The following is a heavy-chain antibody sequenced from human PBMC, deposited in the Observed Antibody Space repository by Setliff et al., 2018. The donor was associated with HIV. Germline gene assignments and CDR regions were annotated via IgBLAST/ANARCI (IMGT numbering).Heavy chain of an antibody. V-gene: IGHV4-31*03. J-gene: IGHJ4*02. CDR1: GDSVSSGAYY. Sequence: SETLSLTCTVSGDSVSSGAYYWSWIRQLPGKGLEYIGYISYRGTTYYSPSLKNRVTISLDKSENQFSLRLRSVTAADTAVYYCAGGSGRFCSGGRSSAFDYWGQGTLVTVS. CDR3: AGGSGRFCSGGRSSAFDY. D-gene: IGHD2-15*01. CDR2: ISYRGTT.